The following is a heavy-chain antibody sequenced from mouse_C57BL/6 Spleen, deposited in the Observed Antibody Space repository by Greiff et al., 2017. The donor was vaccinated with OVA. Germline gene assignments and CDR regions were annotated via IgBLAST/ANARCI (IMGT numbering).Heavy chain of an antibody. V-gene: IGHV1-61*01. Sequence: QVQLLQPGAELVRPGSSVKLSCTASGYTFTSYWMDWVKQMPGQGLEWIGNIYPSDSETHYNQKFKDKATLTVDKSSSTAYMQLSSLTSEDSAVYYCAREATGAFAYWGQGTLVTVSA. CDR1: GYTFTSYW. D-gene: IGHD6-1*01. J-gene: IGHJ3*01. CDR2: IYPSDSET. CDR3: AREATGAFAY.